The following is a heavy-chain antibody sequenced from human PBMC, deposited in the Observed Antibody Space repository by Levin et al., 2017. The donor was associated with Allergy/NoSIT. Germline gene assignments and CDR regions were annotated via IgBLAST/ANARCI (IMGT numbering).Heavy chain of an antibody. Sequence: ASVKVSCKASGYIFANYYMHWVRQAPGQGLEWMGWINPKTGGTNYAQKFQGRVSMTRDTSMSTAYLEVQHLRSDDTAVYYCARDGQTSWFGESLRNWFDPWGQGTLVTVSS. CDR3: ARDGQTSWFGESLRNWFDP. J-gene: IGHJ5*02. CDR2: INPKTGGT. D-gene: IGHD3-10*01. V-gene: IGHV1-2*02. CDR1: GYIFANYY.